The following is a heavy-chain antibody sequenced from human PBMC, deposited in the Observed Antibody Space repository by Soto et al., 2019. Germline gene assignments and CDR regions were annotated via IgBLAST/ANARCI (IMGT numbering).Heavy chain of an antibody. J-gene: IGHJ4*02. CDR1: GYAFTNYG. D-gene: IGHD5-18*01. CDR3: ARRLGYSYGYNFDY. Sequence: EVQLVQSGAEVKKPGESLRISCKGSGYAFTNYGISWVRQMPGKGLEWMGRIDPRDSYTNYSPSFHAHVTISADKSIRTAYLQWSSLKASDSAIYYCARRLGYSYGYNFDYWGQGTLVTVSS. V-gene: IGHV5-10-1*01. CDR2: IDPRDSYT.